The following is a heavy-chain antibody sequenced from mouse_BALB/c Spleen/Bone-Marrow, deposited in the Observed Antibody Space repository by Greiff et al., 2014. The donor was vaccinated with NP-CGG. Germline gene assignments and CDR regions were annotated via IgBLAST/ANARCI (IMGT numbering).Heavy chain of an antibody. CDR1: GYSFSGYF. CDR2: INPYNGES. D-gene: IGHD1-1*01. Sequence: EVQLQQSGPDLVKTGASVKISCKASGYSFSGYFMNWVKQSHGKSLEWIGRINPYNGESFYNQKFKDKATLTVDKSSTTAHMDLLSLTSEDSAVYYCGRGGTVVTKGSTYWYFDLWGAGTTVTVSS. V-gene: IGHV1-37*01. CDR3: GRGGTVVTKGSTYWYFDL. J-gene: IGHJ1*01.